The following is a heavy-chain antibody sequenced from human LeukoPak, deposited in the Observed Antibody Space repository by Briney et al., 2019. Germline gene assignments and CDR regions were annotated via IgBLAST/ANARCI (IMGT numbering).Heavy chain of an antibody. D-gene: IGHD6-13*01. CDR3: ARDRCGYSSTCPFDY. V-gene: IGHV3-30-3*01. J-gene: IGHJ4*02. CDR2: ISYDGSNK. CDR1: GFTFSSYP. Sequence: GGSLRLSCAASGFTFSSYPMHWVRRAPGKGLEWLAFISYDGSNKYYADSVKGRFTISRDNSKNTLYLQMNSLRVEDTAVYYCARDRCGYSSTCPFDYWGQGTLVTASS.